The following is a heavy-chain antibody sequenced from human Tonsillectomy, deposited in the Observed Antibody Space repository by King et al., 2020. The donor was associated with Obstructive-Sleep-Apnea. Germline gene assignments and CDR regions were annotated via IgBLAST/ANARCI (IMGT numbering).Heavy chain of an antibody. CDR3: ASLWDDGY. V-gene: IGHV3-7*01. J-gene: IGHJ4*02. Sequence: VQLVESGGGLVQPGGSLRLSCAASGFTFNSYWMTWVRQTSGKGLEWVATINQNGGDKYYVGSVQGRFTISRDNAKNSLFLQMNSLRVDDTAVYYCASLWDDGYWGQGTLVTVSS. CDR2: INQNGGDK. D-gene: IGHD1-1*01. CDR1: GFTFNSYW.